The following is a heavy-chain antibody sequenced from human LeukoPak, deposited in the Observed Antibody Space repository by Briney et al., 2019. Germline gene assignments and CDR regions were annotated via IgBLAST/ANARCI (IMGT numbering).Heavy chain of an antibody. CDR1: GGSISSYY. CDR3: ARGKGYFDY. J-gene: IGHJ4*02. Sequence: PSETLSLTCTVSGGSISSYYWSWIRQPPGKGLEWIGYIYYTGSTNYSPSLKSRLTISADTSENQFSLKLSSVTAADTAVYYCARGKGYFDYWGQGTLVTVSS. V-gene: IGHV4-59*01. CDR2: IYYTGST.